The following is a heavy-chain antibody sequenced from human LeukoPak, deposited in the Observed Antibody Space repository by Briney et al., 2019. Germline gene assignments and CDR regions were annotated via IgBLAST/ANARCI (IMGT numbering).Heavy chain of an antibody. J-gene: IGHJ3*02. V-gene: IGHV1-2*02. D-gene: IGHD6-13*01. CDR3: AREYSSSWYNPRDAFDI. CDR1: GYTFTGCY. Sequence: ASVTVSCKASGYTFTGCYMHWVRQAPGQGLEWMGWSNPNSGGTNYAQKFQGRVTMTRDTSISTAYMELSRLRSDDTAVYYCAREYSSSWYNPRDAFDIWGQGTMVTVSS. CDR2: SNPNSGGT.